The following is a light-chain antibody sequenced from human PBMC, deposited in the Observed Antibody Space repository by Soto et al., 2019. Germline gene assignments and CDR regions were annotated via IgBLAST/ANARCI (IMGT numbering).Light chain of an antibody. J-gene: IGKJ3*01. CDR1: QSVSGNY. CDR2: DAS. V-gene: IGKV3D-20*02. CDR3: QQPSNWPLT. Sequence: EIVLTQWAGTLCVGPGERATLACRGSQSVSGNYLAWYQQKPGQAPRLLIYDASNRATGIPARFSGSGSGTDFTLTICSLEPAAFPLFHCQQPSNWPLTFHPGTQVDIK.